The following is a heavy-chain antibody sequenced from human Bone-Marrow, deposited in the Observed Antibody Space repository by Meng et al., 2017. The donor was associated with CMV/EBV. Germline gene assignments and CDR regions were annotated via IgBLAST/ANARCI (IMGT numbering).Heavy chain of an antibody. J-gene: IGHJ3*02. CDR3: ARDFHRGSRNI. D-gene: IGHD2-2*01. CDR1: GGTFSSYT. Sequence: SVKVSCKASGGTFSSYTISWVRQAPGQGLEWMGRIIPILGIANYAQKFQGRVTITADKSTSTAYMELSSLRSEDTAVYYCARDFHRGSRNIWGQGTMVTVSS. CDR2: IIPILGIA. V-gene: IGHV1-69*04.